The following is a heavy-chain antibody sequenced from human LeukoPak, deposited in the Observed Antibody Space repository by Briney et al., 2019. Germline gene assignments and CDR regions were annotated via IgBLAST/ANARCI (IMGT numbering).Heavy chain of an antibody. CDR1: GFTFSNYN. CDR3: ARARVGARFEDY. J-gene: IGHJ4*02. CDR2: ISSTSNPI. Sequence: GGSLRLSCAASGFTFSNYNMNWVRQAPGKGLEWLSYISSTSNPIYYADSVKGRFTISRDNAKNSLYLQMNSLRDEDTAVYYCARARVGARFEDYWGQGTLVTVSS. V-gene: IGHV3-48*02. D-gene: IGHD1-26*01.